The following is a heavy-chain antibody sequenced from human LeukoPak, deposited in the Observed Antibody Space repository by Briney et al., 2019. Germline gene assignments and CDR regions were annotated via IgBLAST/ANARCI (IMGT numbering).Heavy chain of an antibody. CDR3: ARDLSAVAGTALFDP. CDR2: IVYDGSSK. Sequence: GRSLRLSCAVSGFTFSTYAMQWVRQAPGKGLEWVAVIVYDGSSKYYADSVKGRFTISRDNSKNTLYLQMNSLKTEDTAVYYCARDLSAVAGTALFDPWGQVTLVTVSS. V-gene: IGHV3-30*01. J-gene: IGHJ5*02. D-gene: IGHD6-19*01. CDR1: GFTFSTYA.